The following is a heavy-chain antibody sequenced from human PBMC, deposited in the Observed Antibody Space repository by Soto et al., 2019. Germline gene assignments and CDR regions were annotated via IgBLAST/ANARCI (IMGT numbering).Heavy chain of an antibody. CDR2: INPNSGGT. CDR3: TSDRYPRFYHGSGSYPYY. D-gene: IGHD3-10*01. V-gene: IGHV1-2*04. Sequence: ASVKVSCKASGYTFTGYYMHWVRQAPGQGLEWMGWINPNSGGTNYAQKFQGWVTMTRDTSISTAYMELSRLRSDDTAVYFCTSDRYPRFYHGSGSYPYYWGQGTPVTVSS. J-gene: IGHJ4*02. CDR1: GYTFTGYY.